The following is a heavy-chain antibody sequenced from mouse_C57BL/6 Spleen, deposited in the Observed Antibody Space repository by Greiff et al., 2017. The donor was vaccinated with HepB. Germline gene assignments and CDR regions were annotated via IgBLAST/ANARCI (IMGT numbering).Heavy chain of an antibody. Sequence: VQLQQSGAELARPGASVKLSCKASGYTFTSYGISWVKQRTGQGLEWIGEIYPRSGNTYYNEKFKGKATRTADKSSSTAYMELRSLTSEDSAVYFCARSRYYGSTRYAMDYWGQGTSVTVSS. CDR2: IYPRSGNT. CDR3: ARSRYYGSTRYAMDY. J-gene: IGHJ4*01. CDR1: GYTFTSYG. V-gene: IGHV1-81*01. D-gene: IGHD1-1*01.